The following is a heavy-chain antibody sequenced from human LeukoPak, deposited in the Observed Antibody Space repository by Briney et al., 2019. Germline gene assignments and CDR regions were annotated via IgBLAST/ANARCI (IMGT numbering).Heavy chain of an antibody. CDR3: ARHPRHIVVVPTAIDY. V-gene: IGHV4-59*08. CDR1: GGSVSGGSISSYY. J-gene: IGHJ4*02. D-gene: IGHD2-2*01. CDR2: IYYSGST. Sequence: SETLSLTCTVSGGSVSGGSISSYYWSWIRQPPGKGLEWIGYIYYSGSTNYNPSLKSRVTISVDTSKNQFSLKLSSVTAADTAVYYCARHPRHIVVVPTAIDYWGQGTLVTVSS.